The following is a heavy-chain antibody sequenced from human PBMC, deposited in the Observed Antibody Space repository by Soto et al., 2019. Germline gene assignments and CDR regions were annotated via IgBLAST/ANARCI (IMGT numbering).Heavy chain of an antibody. V-gene: IGHV4-4*02. J-gene: IGHJ6*02. CDR3: ARRHATRYNCYGWDV. D-gene: IGHD2-2*01. CDR2: IYHSGGT. Sequence: QVHLQESGPGLVEPSGNLSLTCAVSGGSIISTDWWTWVRQPPGKGLEWIGEIYHSGGTNCNPSRSRRLTISLHKSNNQLSLRLTAVTAADTAVDYGARRHATRYNCYGWDVWGPGTTVFVS. CDR1: GGSIISTDW.